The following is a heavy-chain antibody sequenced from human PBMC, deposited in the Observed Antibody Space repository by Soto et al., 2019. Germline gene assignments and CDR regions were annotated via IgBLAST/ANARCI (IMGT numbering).Heavy chain of an antibody. CDR2: IYYSGST. CDR3: ARRAYDYGGLDGFDP. D-gene: IGHD4-17*01. CDR1: GGSISSYY. Sequence: QVQLQESGPGLVKPSETLSLTCTVSGGSISSYYWSWIRQSPGKELEWIGYIYYSGSTNYNPSLKSRVTISVDTSKNQFSLKLSSVTAADTAVYYCARRAYDYGGLDGFDPWGQGTLVTVSS. V-gene: IGHV4-59*01. J-gene: IGHJ5*02.